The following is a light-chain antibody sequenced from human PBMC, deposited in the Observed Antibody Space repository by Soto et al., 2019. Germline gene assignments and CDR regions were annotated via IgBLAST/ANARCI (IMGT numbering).Light chain of an antibody. J-gene: IGLJ2*01. Sequence: QSALTQPASVSGSPGQSITISCTGTSSDVGSYNSVSWYQQYPGKAPKLMIYEVSNRPSGISNRFSGSKSGNTASLTIFGLQAEDEADYHCSSYTTSSTTVFGGGTKLTVL. CDR1: SSDVGSYNS. CDR2: EVS. CDR3: SSYTTSSTTV. V-gene: IGLV2-14*01.